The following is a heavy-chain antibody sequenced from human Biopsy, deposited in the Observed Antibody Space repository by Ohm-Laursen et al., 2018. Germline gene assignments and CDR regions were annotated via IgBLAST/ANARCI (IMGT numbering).Heavy chain of an antibody. CDR1: GFTFSSYA. D-gene: IGHD3-22*01. CDR2: ITGSGDGA. V-gene: IGHV3-23*01. CDR3: AKDRFPYTSGYSSVFEY. J-gene: IGHJ4*02. Sequence: SLRLSCTASGFTFSSYAMNWVRQAPGRGLEWVSGITGSGDGAYYADSMEGRFTISRDNSRNTLFLQMNSLKAEDTAVYYCAKDRFPYTSGYSSVFEYWGQGTLVTVSS.